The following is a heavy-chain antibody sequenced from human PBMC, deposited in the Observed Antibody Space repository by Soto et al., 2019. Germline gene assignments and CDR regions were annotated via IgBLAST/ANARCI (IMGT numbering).Heavy chain of an antibody. CDR3: ARLASGWQYYYFDF. CDR1: GGSVSPYF. J-gene: IGHJ2*01. CDR2: INHSGST. V-gene: IGHV4-34*01. Sequence: QVQLQQWGAGLLKLSETLSLTCAVYGGSVSPYFWSWIRQPPGKGLEWIGEINHSGSTNYNPSLTRRATLSVDTSKNQVSLKLTSVTAADTAVYYCARLASGWQYYYFDFWGRGTPVTVSS. D-gene: IGHD6-19*01.